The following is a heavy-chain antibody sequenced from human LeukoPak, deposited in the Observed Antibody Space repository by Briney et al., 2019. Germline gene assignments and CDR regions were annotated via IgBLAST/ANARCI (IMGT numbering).Heavy chain of an antibody. D-gene: IGHD3-3*01. CDR2: IIPIFGTA. J-gene: IGHJ4*02. Sequence: ASVKVSCKASGGTFSSYAISWVRQAPGQGLEWMGGIIPIFGTANYAQKFQGRVTITADESTSTAYMELSSLRSEDTAVYYCARRPTFGVVIEYYFDYWGQGTLVTVSS. CDR3: ARRPTFGVVIEYYFDY. V-gene: IGHV1-69*13. CDR1: GGTFSSYA.